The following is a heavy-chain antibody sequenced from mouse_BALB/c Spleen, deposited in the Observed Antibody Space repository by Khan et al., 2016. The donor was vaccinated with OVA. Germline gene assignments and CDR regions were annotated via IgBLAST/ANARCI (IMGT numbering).Heavy chain of an antibody. V-gene: IGHV1S29*02. CDR1: GYTFTDYN. CDR2: IYPNSGGT. CDR3: IRSGYGSFAC. Sequence: IQLVQSGPELVKPGASVKISCKAAGYTFTDYNMDWVKQSHGKSLEWIGYIYPNSGGTGYNQKFKTKATLTVDISSSTAYMELRSLTSEDSAVYYCIRSGYGSFACWGQGTLVTVSA. J-gene: IGHJ3*01. D-gene: IGHD1-2*01.